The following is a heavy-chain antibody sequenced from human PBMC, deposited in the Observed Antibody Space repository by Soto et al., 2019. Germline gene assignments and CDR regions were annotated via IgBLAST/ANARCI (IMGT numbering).Heavy chain of an antibody. CDR3: AAGLGYCTNGVCYRGGYYYGMDV. CDR2: IVVGSGNT. J-gene: IGHJ6*02. Sequence: SVKVSCKAAGFTFTSSAVQWVRQARGQRLEWIGWIVVGSGNTNYAQKFQEGVTITRDMSTSTAYMELSSLRSEDTAVYYCAAGLGYCTNGVCYRGGYYYGMDVWGQGTTVTVSS. V-gene: IGHV1-58*01. D-gene: IGHD2-8*01. CDR1: GFTFTSSA.